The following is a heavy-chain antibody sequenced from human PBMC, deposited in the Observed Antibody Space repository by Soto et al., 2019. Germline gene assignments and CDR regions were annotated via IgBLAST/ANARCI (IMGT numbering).Heavy chain of an antibody. CDR2: IKSKTDGGTT. V-gene: IGHV3-15*07. CDR3: TTDVYSGYNFPAPYYYYGMDV. D-gene: IGHD5-12*01. CDR1: GFTFSNAW. J-gene: IGHJ6*02. Sequence: PGGSLRLSCAASGFTFSNAWMNWVRQAPGKGLEWVGRIKSKTDGGTTDYAAPVKGRFTISRDDSKNTLYLQMNSLKTEDTAVYYCTTDVYSGYNFPAPYYYYGMDVWGQGTTVTVSS.